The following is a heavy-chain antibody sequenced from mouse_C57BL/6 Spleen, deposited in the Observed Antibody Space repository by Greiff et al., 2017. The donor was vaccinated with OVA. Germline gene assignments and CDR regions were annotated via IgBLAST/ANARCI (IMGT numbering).Heavy chain of an antibody. Sequence: EVKLVESGEGLVKPGGSLKLSCAASGFTFSSYAMSWVRQTPEKRLEWVAYISSGGDYIYYADTVKGRFTISRDNARNTLYLQMSSLKSEDTAMYYCTRVSFITTAYYFDYWGQGTTLTVSS. J-gene: IGHJ2*01. CDR3: TRVSFITTAYYFDY. D-gene: IGHD1-1*01. CDR1: GFTFSSYA. CDR2: ISSGGDYI. V-gene: IGHV5-9-1*02.